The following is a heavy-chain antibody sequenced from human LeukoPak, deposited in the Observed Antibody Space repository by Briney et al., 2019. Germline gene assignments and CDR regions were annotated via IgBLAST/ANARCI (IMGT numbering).Heavy chain of an antibody. CDR1: AFTFSNCA. J-gene: IGHJ4*02. CDR3: AKDERGYSRNPDY. D-gene: IGHD5-18*01. Sequence: GGSLRLSCAGSAFTFSNCAMSWVRQAPGKGLEWVSTISGSGGSTSYADSVKGRFTISRDNSKNTLYLQMDSLRAEDTAIYYCAKDERGYSRNPDYWGQGTLVTVSS. CDR2: ISGSGGST. V-gene: IGHV3-23*01.